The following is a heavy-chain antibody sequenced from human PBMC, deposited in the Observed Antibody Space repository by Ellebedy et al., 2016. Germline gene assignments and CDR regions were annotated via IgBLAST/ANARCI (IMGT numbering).Heavy chain of an antibody. D-gene: IGHD5-18*01. CDR3: SRAVVTATICPPSDS. Sequence: GESLKISXAASGFTFSDYHMSWIRQAPGKGLEWVSYISGSGYIIYYADSVKGRFTISRDNSKKSVSLQMDSLRAEDSAVYFCSRAVVTATICPPSDSWGQGTLVTVSS. V-gene: IGHV3-11*01. J-gene: IGHJ5*02. CDR1: GFTFSDYH. CDR2: ISGSGYII.